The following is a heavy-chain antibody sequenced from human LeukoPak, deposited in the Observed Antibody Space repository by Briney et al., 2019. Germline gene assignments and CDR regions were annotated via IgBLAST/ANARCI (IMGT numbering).Heavy chain of an antibody. D-gene: IGHD3-10*01. V-gene: IGHV3-11*01. J-gene: IGHJ5*02. Sequence: KPGGSLRLSCAASGFSFSDYHMSWIRQALGKVREWLSYISSSGGTIYYADSVKGRFTASRDNAKKSLFLQMNSLRADDTAVYYCARDFAYYGSGVGTWGQGTLVTVSS. CDR1: GFSFSDYH. CDR3: ARDFAYYGSGVGT. CDR2: ISSSGGTI.